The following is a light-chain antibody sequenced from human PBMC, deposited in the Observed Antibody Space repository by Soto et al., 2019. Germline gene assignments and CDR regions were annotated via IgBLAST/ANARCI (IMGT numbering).Light chain of an antibody. CDR3: QMWDSISDHVV. CDR2: YDS. CDR1: NIGSKS. J-gene: IGLJ2*01. Sequence: SYELTQAPSVSVAPGKTARITCGGDNIGSKSVHWYQQKPGQAPVLLIYYDSDRPSGIPERFSGSNSGNTATLTISRVEAGDEADYYCQMWDSISDHVVFGGGTKLTVL. V-gene: IGLV3-21*04.